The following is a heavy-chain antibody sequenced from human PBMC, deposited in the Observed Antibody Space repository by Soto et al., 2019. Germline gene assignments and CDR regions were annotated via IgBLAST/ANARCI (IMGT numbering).Heavy chain of an antibody. CDR2: LFYGGST. J-gene: IGHJ5*02. D-gene: IGHD3-10*01. CDR1: GGSISSGDYY. CDR3: ASGGPFGWFDP. V-gene: IGHV4-30-4*01. Sequence: QVQLQESGPGLVKPSQTLSLTCTVSGGSISSGDYYWSWIRQPPGKALEWIGYLFYGGSTYYNPSLKSRVTISVDTSKNQFPLQLRSVTAADTAVYYCASGGPFGWFDPWGQGTQVTVSS.